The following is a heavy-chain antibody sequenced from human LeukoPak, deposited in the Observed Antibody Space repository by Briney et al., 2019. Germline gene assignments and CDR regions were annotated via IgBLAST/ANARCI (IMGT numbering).Heavy chain of an antibody. CDR2: IYYTGST. CDR3: ARLRVRGYGYGPWEGPTWVDY. V-gene: IGHV4-59*12. CDR1: GGSIISSYY. D-gene: IGHD5-18*01. Sequence: SETLSLTCTVSGGSIISSYYWTWIRQPPGKGLEWIGYIYYTGSTNYNPSLKSRVTISVDTSKNQFSLRLSSVTAADTAVYYCARLRVRGYGYGPWEGPTWVDYWGQGTLVTVSS. J-gene: IGHJ4*02.